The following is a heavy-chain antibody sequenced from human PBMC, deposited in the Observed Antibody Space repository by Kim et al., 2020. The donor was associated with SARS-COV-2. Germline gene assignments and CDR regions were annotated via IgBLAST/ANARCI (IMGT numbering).Heavy chain of an antibody. CDR3: ARDGVIYDILTGYYSG. V-gene: IGHV3-21*01. J-gene: IGHJ4*02. D-gene: IGHD3-9*01. Sequence: SVKGRFTISRDNAKNSLYLQMNSLRAEDTAVYYCARDGVIYDILTGYYSGWGQGTLVTVSS.